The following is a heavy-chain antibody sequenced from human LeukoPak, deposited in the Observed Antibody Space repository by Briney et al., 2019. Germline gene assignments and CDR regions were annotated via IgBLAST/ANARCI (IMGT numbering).Heavy chain of an antibody. CDR1: GFTVSSNF. CDR2: IYSGGST. V-gene: IGHV3-53*01. Sequence: PGGSLRLSCAASGFTVSSNFMSWVRQAPGKGLEWVAVIYSGGSTYYADSVKGRFTISRDNSNNTLYPQMNSLRAEDTAVYYCARDRWSGYSYGMDVWGQGTTVTVSS. D-gene: IGHD3-3*01. J-gene: IGHJ6*02. CDR3: ARDRWSGYSYGMDV.